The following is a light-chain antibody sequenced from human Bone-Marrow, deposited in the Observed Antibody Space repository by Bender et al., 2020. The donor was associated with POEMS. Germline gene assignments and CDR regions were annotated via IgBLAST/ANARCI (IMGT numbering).Light chain of an antibody. CDR1: SGDIGAYNY. V-gene: IGLV2-8*01. CDR3: SSYTSSDSVL. Sequence: QSALTQPPSASASRGQSVTISCTGTSGDIGAYNYVSWYQHHPGKAPKVMIYEVTQRPSGVPDRFSGSKSGNTASLTVSGLQADDEADYFCSSYTSSDSVLFGGGTKLTVL. CDR2: EVT. J-gene: IGLJ2*01.